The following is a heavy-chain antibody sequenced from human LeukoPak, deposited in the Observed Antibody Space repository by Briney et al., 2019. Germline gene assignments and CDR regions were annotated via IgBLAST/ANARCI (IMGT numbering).Heavy chain of an antibody. V-gene: IGHV4-4*07. D-gene: IGHD3-3*01. CDR1: GGSISSYY. CDR2: IYTSGST. Sequence: NPSETLSLTCTVSGGSISSYYWSWIRQPAGKGLEWIGRIYTSGSTNYNPSLKSRVTMSVDTSKNQFSLKLSSVTAADTAVYYCARESSLEWLDWFDPWGQGTLVTVSS. J-gene: IGHJ5*02. CDR3: ARESSLEWLDWFDP.